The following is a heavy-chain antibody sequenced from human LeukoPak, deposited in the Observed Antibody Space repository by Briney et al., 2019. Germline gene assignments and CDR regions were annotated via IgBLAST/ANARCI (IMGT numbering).Heavy chain of an antibody. Sequence: GGSLRLSCAASGFTFSSYSMNWVRQAPGKGLGWVSSISSSSSYIYYADSVKGRFTISRDNAKNSLYLQMNSLRAEDTAVYYCASALDDDDFSFDYWGQGALVTVSS. CDR1: GFTFSSYS. CDR2: ISSSSSYI. D-gene: IGHD1-1*01. CDR3: ASALDDDDFSFDY. J-gene: IGHJ4*02. V-gene: IGHV3-21*01.